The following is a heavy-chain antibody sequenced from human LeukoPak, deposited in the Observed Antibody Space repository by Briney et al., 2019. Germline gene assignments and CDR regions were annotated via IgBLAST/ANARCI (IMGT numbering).Heavy chain of an antibody. CDR1: GYTFTGYY. CDR3: ARHSLAITMIVVVPDFDY. D-gene: IGHD3-22*01. J-gene: IGHJ4*02. V-gene: IGHV1-2*02. CDR2: INPNSGGT. Sequence: ASVKVSCKASGYTFTGYYMHWVRQAPGQGLEWMGWINPNSGGTNYAQKLQGRVTMTTDTSTSTAYMELRSLRSDDTAVYYCARHSLAITMIVVVPDFDYWGQGTLVTVSS.